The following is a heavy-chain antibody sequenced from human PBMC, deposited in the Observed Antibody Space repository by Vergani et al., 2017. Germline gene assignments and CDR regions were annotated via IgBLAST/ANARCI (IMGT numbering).Heavy chain of an antibody. CDR1: GYTFTSYY. V-gene: IGHV1-69*01. Sequence: QVQLVQSGAEVKKPGASVKVSCKASGYTFTSYYMHWVRQAPGQGLEWMGGIIPIFGTANYAQKFQGRVTITADESTSTAYMELSSLRSEDTAVYYCARERLNYYGSGGVDYWGQGTLVTVSS. CDR3: ARERLNYYGSGGVDY. D-gene: IGHD3-10*01. J-gene: IGHJ4*02. CDR2: IIPIFGTA.